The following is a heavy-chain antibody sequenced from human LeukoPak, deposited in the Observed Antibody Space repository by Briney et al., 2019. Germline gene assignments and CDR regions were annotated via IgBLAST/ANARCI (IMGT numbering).Heavy chain of an antibody. CDR2: ISSSSSTI. V-gene: IGHV3-48*01. Sequence: PGGSLRLSCAASGFIFSSYSMNWVRQAPGKGLEWVSYISSSSSTIYYADSVKGRLTISRDNAKNSLYLQMNSLRAEDTAVYYCARDVGRSYYGSGSYYTFDYWGQGTLVTVSS. D-gene: IGHD3-10*01. CDR3: ARDVGRSYYGSGSYYTFDY. J-gene: IGHJ4*02. CDR1: GFIFSSYS.